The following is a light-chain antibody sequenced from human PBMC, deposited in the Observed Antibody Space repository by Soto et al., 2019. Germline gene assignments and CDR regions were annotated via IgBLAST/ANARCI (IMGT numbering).Light chain of an antibody. CDR1: QYVGTR. J-gene: IGKJ5*01. Sequence: EIVLTQSPATLSSSPGETATLSCRSSQYVGTRLAWYQHKPGQAPRLLIYYTSNRATGIPARFSGSGSGTDFTLTISSLEPEDFAVYYCQQRSNWPRITFGQGTRLEIK. CDR3: QQRSNWPRIT. V-gene: IGKV3-11*01. CDR2: YTS.